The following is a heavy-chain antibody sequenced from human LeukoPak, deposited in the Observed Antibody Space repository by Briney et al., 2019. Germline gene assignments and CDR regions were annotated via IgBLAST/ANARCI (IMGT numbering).Heavy chain of an antibody. D-gene: IGHD2/OR15-2a*01. CDR1: GGTISSYD. CDR2: ICTSGST. V-gene: IGHV4-4*07. CDR3: ARDSFGFRAFDI. Sequence: PSETLSLTRGASGGTISSYDWSWIRQPAGKGLEWIARICTSGSTNSYPSMGSRVIMSVDTSNAQISLMLSSVTAAATAVYCCARDSFGFRAFDIWGQGTMITVSS. J-gene: IGHJ3*02.